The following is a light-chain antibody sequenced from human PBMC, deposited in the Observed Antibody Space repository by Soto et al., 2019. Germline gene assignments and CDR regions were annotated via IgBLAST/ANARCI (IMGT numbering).Light chain of an antibody. J-gene: IGKJ1*01. CDR2: GAS. Sequence: EIVMTQCTSTLSLGPGSRATLSFSSSQSVSSNLAWYQQKPGQAPRLLIYGASTRATGIPARFSGSGSGTEFTLTISSLQSEDFAVYYCQQYNTGPPVTFGQGTKVDIK. V-gene: IGKV3-15*01. CDR3: QQYNTGPPVT. CDR1: QSVSSN.